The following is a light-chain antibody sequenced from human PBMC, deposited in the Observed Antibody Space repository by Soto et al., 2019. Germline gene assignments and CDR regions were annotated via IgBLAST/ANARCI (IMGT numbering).Light chain of an antibody. V-gene: IGLV2-14*01. J-gene: IGLJ1*01. Sequence: QSALTQPASVSGSPGQSITISCTGTSSDVVAYNSVSWYQQYPGKAPKHIIYDVIYRPSGVSNRFSVSKSANTAALTISGLQAEDEDDYYCSACTTSGNYVFGTGTKLTVL. CDR3: SACTTSGNYV. CDR2: DVI. CDR1: SSDVVAYNS.